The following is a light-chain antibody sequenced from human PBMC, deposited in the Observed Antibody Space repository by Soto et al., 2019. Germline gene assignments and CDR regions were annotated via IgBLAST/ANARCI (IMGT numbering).Light chain of an antibody. V-gene: IGLV4-69*01. J-gene: IGLJ3*02. CDR2: VDSDGSH. CDR1: RGHSSYA. Sequence: QPVLTQSPSASASLGASVKLTCSLDRGHSSYAIAWHQQQPEKSPRYLMRVDSDGSHTKVDGIPDRFSGSSSGAERYLIISSLQSDDEADYYCQSWGTGVRVFGGGTKLTVL. CDR3: QSWGTGVRV.